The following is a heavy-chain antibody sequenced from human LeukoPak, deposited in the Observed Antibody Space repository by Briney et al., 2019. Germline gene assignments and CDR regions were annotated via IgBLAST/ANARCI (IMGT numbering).Heavy chain of an antibody. CDR1: GYTFTGYY. V-gene: IGHV1-2*02. CDR3: ARSGAYYDSPYYFDY. CDR2: INPNSGGT. D-gene: IGHD3-3*01. J-gene: IGHJ4*02. Sequence: ASVKVSCKASGYTFTGYYMHWVRQAPGQGLEWMGWINPNSGGTNYAQKFQGRVTMTRDTSISTAYMELSRLRSDDTAVYYCARSGAYYDSPYYFDYWGQGTLVTVSS.